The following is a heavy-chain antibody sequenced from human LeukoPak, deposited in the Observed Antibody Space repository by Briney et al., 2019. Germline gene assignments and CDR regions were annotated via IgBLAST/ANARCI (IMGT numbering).Heavy chain of an antibody. D-gene: IGHD3-9*01. Sequence: GGSLRLSCAASGFTFSSYAMSWVRQAPGKGLEWVSAIRGSGGSTYYADSVKGRFTISRENSKNTLYLQMNSLRAEDTAVYYCSKERRYFDSLLSSSALHYWRQGPLVTLSS. V-gene: IGHV3-23*01. J-gene: IGHJ4*02. CDR3: SKERRYFDSLLSSSALHY. CDR1: GFTFSSYA. CDR2: IRGSGGST.